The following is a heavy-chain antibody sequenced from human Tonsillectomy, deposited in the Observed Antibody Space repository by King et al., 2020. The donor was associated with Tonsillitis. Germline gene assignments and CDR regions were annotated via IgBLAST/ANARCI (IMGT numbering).Heavy chain of an antibody. CDR1: GGTFSSYA. V-gene: IGHV1-69*01. CDR2: IIPIFETP. J-gene: IGHJ6*03. Sequence: QLVQSGAEVKKPGSSVKVSCKASGGTFSSYAFSWVRQAPGQGLEWMGGIIPIFETPNYGQKFQDRVTITADESTRTTYMQLSSLSSEDTAVYYCAGRGDAWYMAVGGRGTSVTVPS. D-gene: IGHD3-10*01. CDR3: AGRGDAWYMAV.